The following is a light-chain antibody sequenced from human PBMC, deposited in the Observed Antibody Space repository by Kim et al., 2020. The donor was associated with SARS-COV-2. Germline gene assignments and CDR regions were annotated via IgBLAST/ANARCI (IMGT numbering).Light chain of an antibody. CDR1: SSNIGSNT. CDR2: SDN. CDR3: AAWDDSLNGRGV. Sequence: QSVLTQPPSASGTPGQRVTISCSGSSSNIGSNTVSWYQQFPGTAPKLLIYSDNQRPSGVPDRFSASKSGSSASLAISGLQSDDEADYYCAAWDDSLNGRGVFGGGTKVTVL. J-gene: IGLJ3*02. V-gene: IGLV1-44*01.